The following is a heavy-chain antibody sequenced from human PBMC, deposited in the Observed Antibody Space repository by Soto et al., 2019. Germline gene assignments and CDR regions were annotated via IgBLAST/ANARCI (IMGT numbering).Heavy chain of an antibody. CDR2: LRASGGST. CDR1: VFTFSRYD. J-gene: IGHJ4*02. CDR3: ARESEDLTSNFDY. V-gene: IGHV3-23*01. Sequence: AGGSLRLSCFASVFTFSRYDMSWVRQTPGRGLGWVSTLRASGGSTYYADSVKGRFTVSRDNAKNSLYLEMNSLRAEDTAVYYCARESEDLTSNFDYWGQGTLVTVSS.